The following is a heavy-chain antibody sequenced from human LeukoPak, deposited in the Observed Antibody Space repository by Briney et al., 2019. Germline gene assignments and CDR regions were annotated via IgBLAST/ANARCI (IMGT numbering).Heavy chain of an antibody. CDR2: INPNSGGT. CDR3: ARGPVTYYYYMDV. Sequence: ASVKVSCKASGYTFTGYYMHWVRQAPGQGLEWMGWINPNSGGTNYAQKFQGRVIMTRDTSISTAYMELSRLRSDDTAVYYCARGPVTYYYYMDVWGKGTTVTVSS. CDR1: GYTFTGYY. V-gene: IGHV1-2*02. J-gene: IGHJ6*03. D-gene: IGHD4-11*01.